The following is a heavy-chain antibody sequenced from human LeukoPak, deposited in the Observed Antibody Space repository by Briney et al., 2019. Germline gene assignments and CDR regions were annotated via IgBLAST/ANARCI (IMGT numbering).Heavy chain of an antibody. Sequence: GGSLRLSCAASGFTFSIYAMSCVRRAPGEGLEWGSDICGSGGGTYYADSVKGRFTISRDNSKNTLYLQMNSLRAEDTAVYYCAKDRYFFDYWGQGTLVTVSS. CDR3: AKDRYFFDY. V-gene: IGHV3-23*01. CDR2: ICGSGGGT. J-gene: IGHJ4*02. CDR1: GFTFSIYA. D-gene: IGHD3-16*02.